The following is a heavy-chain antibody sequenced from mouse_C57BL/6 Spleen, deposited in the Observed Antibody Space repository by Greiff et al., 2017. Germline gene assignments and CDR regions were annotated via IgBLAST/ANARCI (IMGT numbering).Heavy chain of an antibody. D-gene: IGHD2-4*01. CDR1: GFTFSSYG. V-gene: IGHV5-6*01. J-gene: IGHJ3*01. CDR2: ISSGGSYT. Sequence: EVKLMESGGDLVKPGGSLKLSCAASGFTFSSYGMSWVRQTPDKRLEWVATISSGGSYTYYPDSVKGRFTISRDNAKNTLYLQMSSLKSEDTAMYYCARPGGYDYDDPPNAYWGQGTLVTVSA. CDR3: ARPGGYDYDDPPNAY.